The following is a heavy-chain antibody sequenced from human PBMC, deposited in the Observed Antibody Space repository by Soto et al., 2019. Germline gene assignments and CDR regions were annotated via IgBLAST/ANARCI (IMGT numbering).Heavy chain of an antibody. Sequence: SETLSLTCTVSSSPINSRYYWGWIRQTPGKGLEWVASIYHSGSTHYNPSLKSRATISVDTSNNQFSLRLSSVTAADTAIYYCARNTSARNIDYWGQGTQVTVPS. V-gene: IGHV4-38-2*02. CDR1: SSPINSRYY. CDR2: IYHSGST. CDR3: ARNTSARNIDY. J-gene: IGHJ4*02. D-gene: IGHD1-1*01.